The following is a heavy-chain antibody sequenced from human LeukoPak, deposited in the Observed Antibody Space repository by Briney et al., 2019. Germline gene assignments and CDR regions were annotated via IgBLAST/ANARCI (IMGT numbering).Heavy chain of an antibody. CDR2: VHYSGNT. V-gene: IGHV4-59*08. Sequence: PSETLSLTCTVSGVSISRYYWSWVRQPPGKGLEWIGSVHYSGNTNYNPSLKSRVTISLDTSKNQFSLKLSYVTAADTAVYYCAKIAVAGTFPEIWGQGTLVTVSS. CDR1: GVSISRYY. D-gene: IGHD6-19*01. CDR3: AKIAVAGTFPEI. J-gene: IGHJ4*02.